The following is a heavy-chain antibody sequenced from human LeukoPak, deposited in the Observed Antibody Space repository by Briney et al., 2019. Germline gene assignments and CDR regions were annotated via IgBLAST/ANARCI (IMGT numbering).Heavy chain of an antibody. CDR2: IKQDGSEK. CDR1: GFTFSSYW. V-gene: IGHV3-7*03. D-gene: IGHD1-14*01. CDR3: AGPLITTGKEGNLNYYYYGMDV. J-gene: IGHJ6*02. Sequence: GGSPRLSCAASGFTFSSYWMSWVRQAPGKGLEWVANIKQDGSEKYYVDSVKGRFTISRDNAKNSLYLQMNSLRAEDTAVYYCAGPLITTGKEGNLNYYYYGMDVWGQGTTVTVSS.